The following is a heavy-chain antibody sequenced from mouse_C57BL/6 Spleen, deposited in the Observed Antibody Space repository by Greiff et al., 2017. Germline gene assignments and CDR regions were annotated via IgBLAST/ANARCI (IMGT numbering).Heavy chain of an antibody. J-gene: IGHJ1*03. Sequence: VQLQQSGPELVKPGASVKISCKASGYTFTDYYMNWVKQSHGKSLEWIGDINPNNGGTSYNQKFKGKATLTVDKSSSTAYMELRSLTSEDSAVYYCARERTGTRWYFDVWGTGTTGTVSS. V-gene: IGHV1-26*01. D-gene: IGHD4-1*01. CDR1: GYTFTDYY. CDR2: INPNNGGT. CDR3: ARERTGTRWYFDV.